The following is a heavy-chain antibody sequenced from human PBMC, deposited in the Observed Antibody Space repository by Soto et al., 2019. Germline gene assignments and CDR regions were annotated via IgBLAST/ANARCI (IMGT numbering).Heavy chain of an antibody. D-gene: IGHD3-22*01. J-gene: IGHJ4*02. CDR3: TATPYFDSTGRIDADY. CDR2: IRTKANNYAT. V-gene: IGHV3-73*01. Sequence: GGSLRLSCVASGFTFSGSAVHWVRQASGKGLEWVGRIRTKANNYATVYPASVEGRFTFSRDDSKSTAYLEMNSLKTEDTALYYCTATPYFDSTGRIDADYWGLGTLVTVSS. CDR1: GFTFSGSA.